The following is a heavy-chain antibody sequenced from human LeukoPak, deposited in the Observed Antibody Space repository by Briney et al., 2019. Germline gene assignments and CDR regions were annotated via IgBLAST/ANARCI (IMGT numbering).Heavy chain of an antibody. Sequence: PSETLSLTCTVSGGSISSYYWSWIRQPPGKGLEWIGYIYYSGSTNYNPSLKSRVTISVDTSKNQFSLKLSSVTAADTAVYYCARGYDFWSGYPWFDYWGQGTLVTVSS. CDR2: IYYSGST. CDR3: ARGYDFWSGYPWFDY. CDR1: GGSISSYY. V-gene: IGHV4-59*01. D-gene: IGHD3-3*01. J-gene: IGHJ4*02.